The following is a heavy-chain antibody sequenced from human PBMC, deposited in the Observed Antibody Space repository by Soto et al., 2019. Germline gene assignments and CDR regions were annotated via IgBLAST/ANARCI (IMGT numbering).Heavy chain of an antibody. CDR3: ARGTTVTDFLMDV. D-gene: IGHD4-4*01. CDR1: GFAFSRHA. Sequence: QVQLVESGGGEVQPGGSLRLSCEASGFAFSRHAIQWVRQTPGKGLERVAGIWYDGSNKYYADSVQGRCTIFRDNSKNTVYLQMDSLRAEDTAVFYCARGTTVTDFLMDVWGAGTTVTVSS. J-gene: IGHJ6*03. V-gene: IGHV3-33*01. CDR2: IWYDGSNK.